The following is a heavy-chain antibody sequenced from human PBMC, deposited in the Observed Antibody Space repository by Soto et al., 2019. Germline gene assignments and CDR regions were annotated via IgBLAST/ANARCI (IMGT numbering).Heavy chain of an antibody. CDR2: IDPDGRVG. V-gene: IGHV3-7*03. CDR1: GLRFSTYW. J-gene: IGHJ4*02. CDR3: AGWGELDANV. D-gene: IGHD7-27*01. Sequence: EGQLLGSGGGLVQPGGSLRLSCVASGLRFSTYWMNWVRQPPGMGLEWVANIDPDGRVGTYVDSVKGRFTTSRDNAMNSVYLQMNSLRADDTAMYFCAGWGELDANVWGQGILVTVSA.